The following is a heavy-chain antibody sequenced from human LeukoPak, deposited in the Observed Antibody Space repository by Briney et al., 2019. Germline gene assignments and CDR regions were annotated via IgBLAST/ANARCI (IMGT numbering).Heavy chain of an antibody. V-gene: IGHV4-39*07. Sequence: SETLSLTCTVSGGSISSSTYFWGWIRQPPGKGLEWIGTIYHSGSTYYNPSLKSRVTISVDTSKNQFSLKLSSVTAADTAVYYCARGYSSSWYFNWFDPWGQGTLVTVSS. D-gene: IGHD6-13*01. J-gene: IGHJ5*02. CDR3: ARGYSSSWYFNWFDP. CDR1: GGSISSSTYF. CDR2: IYHSGST.